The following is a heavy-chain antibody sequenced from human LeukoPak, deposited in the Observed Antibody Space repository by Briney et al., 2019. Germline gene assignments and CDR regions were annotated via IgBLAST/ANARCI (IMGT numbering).Heavy chain of an antibody. Sequence: PSETLSLTCTVSGDSISSYYCSWIRQPPGKGLEWIGYTYYSGSTSYNPSLKSRVTISVDTSKNQFSLKLSSVTAADTAVYYCARAGYYDSSGYYYWYIDYWGQGTLVTVSS. J-gene: IGHJ4*02. CDR3: ARAGYYDSSGYYYWYIDY. V-gene: IGHV4-59*08. D-gene: IGHD3-22*01. CDR2: TYYSGST. CDR1: GDSISSYY.